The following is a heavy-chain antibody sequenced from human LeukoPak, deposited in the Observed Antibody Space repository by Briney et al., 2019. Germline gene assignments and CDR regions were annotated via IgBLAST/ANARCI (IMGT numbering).Heavy chain of an antibody. V-gene: IGHV3-23*01. CDR3: ATQGERFLEWLLRF. J-gene: IGHJ4*02. CDR1: GFTFSSYA. CDR2: ISGSGGST. D-gene: IGHD3-3*01. Sequence: LAGGSLRLSCAASGFTFSSYAMSWVRQAPGKGLEWVSAISGSGGSTYYADSVKGRFTISRDNSKTTLYLQMNSLRAEDTAVYYCATQGERFLEWLLRFWGQGTLVTVSS.